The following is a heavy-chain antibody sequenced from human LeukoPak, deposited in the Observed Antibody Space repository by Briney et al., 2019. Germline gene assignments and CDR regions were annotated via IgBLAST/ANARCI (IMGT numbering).Heavy chain of an antibody. CDR1: GYTLTELS. CDR3: ATALMVRGVMGAFDI. Sequence: ASVKVSCKGSGYTLTELSMHWVRQAPGKGLEWMGGFDPEDGETIYAQKFQGRVTMTEDTSTDTAYMELSSLRSEDTAVYYCATALMVRGVMGAFDIWGQGTMVTVSS. J-gene: IGHJ3*02. CDR2: FDPEDGET. V-gene: IGHV1-24*01. D-gene: IGHD3-10*01.